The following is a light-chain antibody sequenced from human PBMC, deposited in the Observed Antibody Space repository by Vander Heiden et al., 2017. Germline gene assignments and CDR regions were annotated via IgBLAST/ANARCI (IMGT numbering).Light chain of an antibody. CDR2: AAS. Sequence: DIQMTQSPSSLSASVGDRVTITCRASQSISSYFNWYQQKPGKAPKLLIYAASSLQSGVPSRFSGSGSGTDFTLTISRLQPEDFTTYYCQRCDSTPYTFGQGTKLEIK. V-gene: IGKV1-39*01. J-gene: IGKJ2*01. CDR3: QRCDSTPYT. CDR1: QSISSY.